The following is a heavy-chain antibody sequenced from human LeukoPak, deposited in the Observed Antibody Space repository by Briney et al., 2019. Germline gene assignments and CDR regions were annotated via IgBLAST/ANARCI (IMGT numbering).Heavy chain of an antibody. CDR2: VNPNSGNT. CDR1: GYTFTSYD. CDR3: ARGEYDFWSGYRNGFDY. J-gene: IGHJ4*02. Sequence: ASVKVSCKASGYTFTSYDINWVRQATGQGLEWMGWVNPNSGNTGYAQKFQGRVTMTRNTSISTAYMELSSLRSEDTAVYYCARGEYDFWSGYRNGFDYWGQGTLVTVSS. V-gene: IGHV1-8*01. D-gene: IGHD3-3*01.